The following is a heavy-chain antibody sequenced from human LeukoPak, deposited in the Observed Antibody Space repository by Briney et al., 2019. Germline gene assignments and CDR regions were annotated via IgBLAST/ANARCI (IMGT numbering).Heavy chain of an antibody. V-gene: IGHV4-59*01. CDR2: IYYSGST. J-gene: IGHJ4*02. Sequence: PSETLSLTCTVSGGSISSYYWSWIRQPPGKGLEWIGYIYYSGSTNYNPSLKSRVTISVDTSKNQFSLKLSSVTAADTAVYYCARGHPGIAVAFLWGQGALVTVSS. D-gene: IGHD6-19*01. CDR3: ARGHPGIAVAFL. CDR1: GGSISSYY.